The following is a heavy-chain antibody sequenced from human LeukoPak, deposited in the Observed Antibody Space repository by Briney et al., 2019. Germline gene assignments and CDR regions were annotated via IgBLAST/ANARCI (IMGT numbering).Heavy chain of an antibody. CDR1: GYTFTGYY. J-gene: IGHJ4*02. D-gene: IGHD2-2*01. CDR2: INPNSGGT. CDR3: ARVPTAAPYMHLYDY. Sequence: ASVKVSCKASGYTFTGYYIHWVRQAPGQGLEWMGWINPNSGGTNYAQKFQGRVTMTRDTSISTAYMELSRLRSDDTAVYYCARVPTAAPYMHLYDYWGQGTLVTVSS. V-gene: IGHV1-2*02.